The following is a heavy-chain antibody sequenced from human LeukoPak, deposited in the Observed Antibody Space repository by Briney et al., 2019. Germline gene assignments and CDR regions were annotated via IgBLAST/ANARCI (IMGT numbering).Heavy chain of an antibody. J-gene: IGHJ3*02. Sequence: GGSLRLSCAASGFTFSSYDMHWVRQATGKVLEWVSPIGTAGDTYSPGSVKGRFTISRENDKNSLYRQMNSLRAGDTAVYYCARGRLNPLGAFDIWGQGTMVTVSS. CDR1: GFTFSSYD. V-gene: IGHV3-13*01. D-gene: IGHD5/OR15-5a*01. CDR2: IGTAGDT. CDR3: ARGRLNPLGAFDI.